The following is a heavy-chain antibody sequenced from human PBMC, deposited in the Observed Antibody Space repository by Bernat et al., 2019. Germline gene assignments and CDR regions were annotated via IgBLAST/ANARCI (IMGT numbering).Heavy chain of an antibody. D-gene: IGHD6-13*01. CDR1: GGSISSSSYY. V-gene: IGHV4-39*01. J-gene: IGHJ3*02. Sequence: QLQLQESGPGLVKPSETLSLTCTVSGGSISSSSYYWGWIRQPPGKGLEWIGSIYYSGSTYYNPSLKSRVTISVDTSKNQFSLKLSSVTAADTAVYYCAKMGGYIAAAGPTTRNDAFDIWGQGTMVTVSS. CDR2: IYYSGST. CDR3: AKMGGYIAAAGPTTRNDAFDI.